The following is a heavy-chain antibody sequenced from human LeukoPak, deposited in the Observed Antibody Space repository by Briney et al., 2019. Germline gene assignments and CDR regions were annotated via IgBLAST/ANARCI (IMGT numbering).Heavy chain of an antibody. Sequence: GESLTISCKASGYRFTTFWIAWMRQMPGKGLEWMGIIYAGDSDTRYSPSLQGQVTMSVDKSSSTAYLQWTSLKASDTAMYYCARSGFARGMDVWGKGTTVTVAS. CDR3: ARSGFARGMDV. V-gene: IGHV5-51*01. CDR1: GYRFTTFW. D-gene: IGHD3-10*01. CDR2: IYAGDSDT. J-gene: IGHJ6*04.